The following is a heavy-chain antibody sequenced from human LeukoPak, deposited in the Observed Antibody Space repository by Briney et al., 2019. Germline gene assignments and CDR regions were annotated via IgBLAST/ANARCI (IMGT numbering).Heavy chain of an antibody. CDR3: ARGSIAAAGMWSYWFDP. V-gene: IGHV4-34*01. D-gene: IGHD6-13*01. J-gene: IGHJ5*02. Sequence: SETLSLTCAVYGGSFGGYYWSWIRQPPGKGLEWIGEINHSGSANYNPSLKSRVTISVDTSKNQFSLKLSSVTAADTAVYYCARGSIAAAGMWSYWFDPWGQGTLVTVSS. CDR1: GGSFGGYY. CDR2: INHSGSA.